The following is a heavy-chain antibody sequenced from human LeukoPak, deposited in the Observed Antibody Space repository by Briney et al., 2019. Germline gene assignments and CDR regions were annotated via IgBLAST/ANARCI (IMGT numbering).Heavy chain of an antibody. J-gene: IGHJ4*03. V-gene: IGHV4-34*01. Sequence: SETLSLTCAVYGGSFSRYYWRWIRHSPEKGLEWIAEIDHRGDTNYNPSVKSRVTISVDTSKNQFSLKVRSLSAADTAVYYCARGATISETGYFDFWGQGTLVTVSS. D-gene: IGHD5-24*01. CDR2: IDHRGDT. CDR1: GGSFSRYY. CDR3: ARGATISETGYFDF.